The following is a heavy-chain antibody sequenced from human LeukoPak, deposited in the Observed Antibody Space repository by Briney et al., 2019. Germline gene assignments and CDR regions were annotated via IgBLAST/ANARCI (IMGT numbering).Heavy chain of an antibody. Sequence: PSETLSLTCTISGDSINSYHWSWLRQPPGSKLEWIGYFYYSGVTNYNPSLKSRVTMSLDTSKKQFSLKLSSVTAADTAVYHCARGGYGDAGYYFDYWGQGTLVTVSS. V-gene: IGHV4-59*01. CDR3: ARGGYGDAGYYFDY. CDR1: GDSINSYH. CDR2: FYYSGVT. D-gene: IGHD4-17*01. J-gene: IGHJ4*02.